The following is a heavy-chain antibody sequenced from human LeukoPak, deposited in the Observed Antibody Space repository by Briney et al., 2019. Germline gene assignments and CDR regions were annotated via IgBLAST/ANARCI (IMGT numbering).Heavy chain of an antibody. CDR1: GGSISSYY. CDR3: ARYRPTNSLDTTMVAGWFFDL. D-gene: IGHD5-18*01. V-gene: IGHV4-59*01. CDR2: IYYIGST. Sequence: SETLSLTCTVSGGSISSYYWSWIRQPPGKGLEWIGYIYYIGSTIYKPSLKSRVIISVDTSKNQFSLKLNSVTAADTAVYYCARYRPTNSLDTTMVAGWFFDLWGRGTLVTVSS. J-gene: IGHJ2*01.